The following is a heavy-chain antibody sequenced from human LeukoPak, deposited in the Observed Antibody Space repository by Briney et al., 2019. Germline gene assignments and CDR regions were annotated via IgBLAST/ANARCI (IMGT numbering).Heavy chain of an antibody. Sequence: ASVKVSCKASGYTFTSYYMHWVRQAPGQGLEWMGIINPSGGSTSYAQKFQGRVTMTRDTSTSTVYMELRSLRSDDTAVYYCASTLTMVRGAVGWFDPWGQGTLVTVSS. V-gene: IGHV1-46*01. CDR3: ASTLTMVRGAVGWFDP. CDR1: GYTFTSYY. CDR2: INPSGGST. D-gene: IGHD3-10*01. J-gene: IGHJ5*02.